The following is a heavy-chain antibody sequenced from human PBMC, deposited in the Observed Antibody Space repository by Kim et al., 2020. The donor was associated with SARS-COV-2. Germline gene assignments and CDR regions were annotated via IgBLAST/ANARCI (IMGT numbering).Heavy chain of an antibody. CDR3: ARPSGPWNYDGGYYGMDV. CDR1: GGTFSSYA. J-gene: IGHJ6*02. V-gene: IGHV1-69*13. D-gene: IGHD1-7*01. Sequence: SVKVSCKASGGTFSSYAISWVRQAPGQGLEWMGGIIPIFGTANYAQKFQGRVTITADESTSTAYMELSSLRSEDTAVYYCARPSGPWNYDGGYYGMDVWGQGTTVTVSS. CDR2: IIPIFGTA.